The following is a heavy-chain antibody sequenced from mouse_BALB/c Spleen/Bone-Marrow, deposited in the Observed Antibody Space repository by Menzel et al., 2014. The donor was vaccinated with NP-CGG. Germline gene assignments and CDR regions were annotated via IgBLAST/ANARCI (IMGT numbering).Heavy chain of an antibody. CDR3: ARDFITTEAMDY. CDR2: ISSGGSYT. CDR1: GFTFSSYG. D-gene: IGHD1-1*01. Sequence: EVQRVESGGALVKPGGSLKLSCAASGFTFSSYGMSWVRQTPDKRLEWVATISSGGSYTYYQDSVKGRVIISRDNAKNTLYLQMSSLKAEDTAMYYCARDFITTEAMDYRGQGSPGTVSS. J-gene: IGHJ4*01. V-gene: IGHV5-6*01.